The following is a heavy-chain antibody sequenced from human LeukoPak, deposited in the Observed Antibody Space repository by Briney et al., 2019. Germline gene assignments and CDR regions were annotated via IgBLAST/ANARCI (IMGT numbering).Heavy chain of an antibody. Sequence: GASVKVSCKASGGTFSSYAISWVRQAPGQGLELRGIINPSGGSTSYAQKFQGRVTMTRDTSTSTVYMELSSLRSEDTAVYYCARVGDRDGYRPNYFDYWGQGTLVTVSS. CDR3: ARVGDRDGYRPNYFDY. CDR1: GGTFSSYA. D-gene: IGHD5-24*01. V-gene: IGHV1-46*03. J-gene: IGHJ4*02. CDR2: INPSGGST.